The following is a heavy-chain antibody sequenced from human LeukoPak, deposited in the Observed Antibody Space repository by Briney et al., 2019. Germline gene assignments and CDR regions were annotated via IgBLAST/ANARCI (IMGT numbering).Heavy chain of an antibody. CDR3: ARDNDFWSGYQQNWFDP. CDR1: GYTFTSYY. J-gene: IGHJ5*02. V-gene: IGHV1-46*01. CDR2: INPSGGST. D-gene: IGHD3-3*01. Sequence: ASVKVSCKASGYTFTSYYMHWVRQAPGPGLEWMGIINPSGGSTSYAQKFQGRVTMTRDMSTSTVYMELSSLRSEDTAVYYCARDNDFWSGYQQNWFDPWGQGTLVTVSS.